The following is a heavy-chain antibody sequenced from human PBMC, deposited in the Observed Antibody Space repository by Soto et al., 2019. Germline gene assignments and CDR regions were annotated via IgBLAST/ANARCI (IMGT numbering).Heavy chain of an antibody. Sequence: SETLSLTCTVSGGSISSYYWSWIRQPAGKGLEWIGRIYTSGSTNYNPSLKSRVTMSVDTSKNQFSLKLSSVTAADTAVYYCARGYDFWSGYYKGGWFDPWGQGTLVTVSS. CDR2: IYTSGST. CDR3: ARGYDFWSGYYKGGWFDP. J-gene: IGHJ5*02. V-gene: IGHV4-4*07. D-gene: IGHD3-3*01. CDR1: GGSISSYY.